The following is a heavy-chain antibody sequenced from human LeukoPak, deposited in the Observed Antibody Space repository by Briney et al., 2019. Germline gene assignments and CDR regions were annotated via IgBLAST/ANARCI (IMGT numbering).Heavy chain of an antibody. V-gene: IGHV3-7*01. CDR2: IKQDGYEK. CDR3: ARDKIVGPTTLDY. Sequence: GGSLRLSCAASGFTFSGYWMSWVRQTPEKGLEWVANIKQDGYEKYYVDSVRGRFTISRDNAKNSLYLQMNSLRADDTAIYYCARDKIVGPTTLDYWGQGTLVTVSS. D-gene: IGHD1-26*01. J-gene: IGHJ4*02. CDR1: GFTFSGYW.